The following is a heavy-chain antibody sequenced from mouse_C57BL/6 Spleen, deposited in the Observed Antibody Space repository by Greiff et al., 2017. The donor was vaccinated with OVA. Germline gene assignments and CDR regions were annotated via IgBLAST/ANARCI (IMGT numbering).Heavy chain of an antibody. J-gene: IGHJ2*01. Sequence: QVQLQQSGAELVKPGASVKLSCKASGYTFTSYWMHWVKQRPGQGLEWIGMIHPNSGSTYYNEKFQSKATLTVDKSSSTAYMQLSSLTSEDSAVYYRASFITTVVADYWGQGTTLTVSS. V-gene: IGHV1-64*01. CDR2: IHPNSGST. CDR3: ASFITTVVADY. CDR1: GYTFTSYW. D-gene: IGHD1-1*01.